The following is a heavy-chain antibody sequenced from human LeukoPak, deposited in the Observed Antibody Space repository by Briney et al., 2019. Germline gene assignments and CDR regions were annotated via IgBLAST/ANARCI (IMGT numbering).Heavy chain of an antibody. Sequence: ASVKVSCKASGGTFSSYAISWVRQAPGQGLEWMGRIIPILGIANYAQKFQGRVTITADKSTSTAYMELSSLRSEDTAVYYCAKVPGPALWSPQTFDYWGQGTLVTVSS. CDR2: IIPILGIA. J-gene: IGHJ4*02. D-gene: IGHD5-18*01. V-gene: IGHV1-69*04. CDR3: AKVPGPALWSPQTFDY. CDR1: GGTFSSYA.